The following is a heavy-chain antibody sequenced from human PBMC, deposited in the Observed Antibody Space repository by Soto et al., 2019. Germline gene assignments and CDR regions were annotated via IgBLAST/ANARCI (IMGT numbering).Heavy chain of an antibody. D-gene: IGHD3-10*01. CDR1: GFTFSSYA. Sequence: HPGGSLRLSCAASGFTFSSYAMHWVRQAPGKGLEWVAVISYDGSNKYYADSVKGRFTISRDNSKNTLYLQMNSLRAEDTAVYYCARGDSMVRGRLGPWGQGTLVTVS. CDR3: ARGDSMVRGRLGP. V-gene: IGHV3-30-3*01. CDR2: ISYDGSNK. J-gene: IGHJ5*02.